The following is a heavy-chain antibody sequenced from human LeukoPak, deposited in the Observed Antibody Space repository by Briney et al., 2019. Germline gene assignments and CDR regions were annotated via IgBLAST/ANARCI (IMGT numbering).Heavy chain of an antibody. D-gene: IGHD2-15*01. CDR2: IKSETDGGSS. J-gene: IGHJ4*02. Sequence: AGGSLRLSCAASGFAFSNAWMHWVRQPPGKGLEWVGRIKSETDGGSSDYAAPVKCRITISRDDSKNTLYLQMNSMKTEDTAVYYCTAILYCSGGSCYSHWGQGTLVTVSS. CDR1: GFAFSNAW. CDR3: TAILYCSGGSCYSH. V-gene: IGHV3-15*01.